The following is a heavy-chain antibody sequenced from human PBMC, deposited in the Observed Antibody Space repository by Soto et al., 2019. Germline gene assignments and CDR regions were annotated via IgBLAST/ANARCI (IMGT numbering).Heavy chain of an antibody. J-gene: IGHJ4*02. CDR2: ISGSGGST. CDR3: AKAPRGGSVNYGYFDL. Sequence: PGGSLRLSCAASGFTFSSCAMSWVRQAPGKGLEWVSGISGSGGSTYYADPAKGRFTISRDNSKNTLYLQMNSLRAEDTAVYYCAKAPRGGSVNYGYFDLSGQGNLVTV. CDR1: GFTFSSCA. V-gene: IGHV3-23*01. D-gene: IGHD1-26*01.